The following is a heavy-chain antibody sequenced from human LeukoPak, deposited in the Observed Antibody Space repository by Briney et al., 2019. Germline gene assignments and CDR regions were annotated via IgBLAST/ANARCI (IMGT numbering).Heavy chain of an antibody. CDR1: GGSISSYY. CDR3: ARLYSLDPRVGSGYLRNDY. Sequence: SETLSLTCIVSGGSISSYYWSWIRQPPGKGLEWIGEINRSGSTNYNPSLKSRVTISVDTSKNQFSLKLSSVTAADTAVYYCARLYSLDPRVGSGYLRNDYWGQGTLVTVSS. CDR2: INRSGST. V-gene: IGHV4-34*01. D-gene: IGHD3-22*01. J-gene: IGHJ4*02.